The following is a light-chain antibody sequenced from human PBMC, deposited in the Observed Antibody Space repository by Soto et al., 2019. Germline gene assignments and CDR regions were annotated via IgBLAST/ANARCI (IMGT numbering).Light chain of an antibody. CDR3: QQRSTWPLT. V-gene: IGKV3-11*01. J-gene: IGKJ4*01. CDR1: QSVSSY. CDR2: DAS. Sequence: EIVLTQSPATLSLSPGERATLSCRASQSVSSYLAWYQQKPGQAPRLLIYDASNRATGIPARFRGSGSGTDVTLTISSLEPEDFAVYYCQQRSTWPLTFGGETKVEIK.